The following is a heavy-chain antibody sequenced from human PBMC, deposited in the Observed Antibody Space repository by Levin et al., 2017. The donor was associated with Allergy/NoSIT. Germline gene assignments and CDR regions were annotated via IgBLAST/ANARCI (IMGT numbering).Heavy chain of an antibody. D-gene: IGHD6-13*01. J-gene: IGHJ6*02. V-gene: IGHV3-30-3*01. CDR2: ISYDGSNK. Sequence: GGSLRLSCAASGFTFSSYAMHWVRQAPGKGLEWVAVISYDGSNKYYADSVKGRFTISRDNSKNTLYLQMNSLRAEDTAVYYCARGSSSKGGMDVWGQGTTVTVSS. CDR3: ARGSSSKGGMDV. CDR1: GFTFSSYA.